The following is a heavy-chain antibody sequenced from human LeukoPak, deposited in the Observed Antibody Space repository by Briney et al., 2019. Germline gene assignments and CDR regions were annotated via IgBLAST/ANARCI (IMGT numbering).Heavy chain of an antibody. V-gene: IGHV4-30-4*08. J-gene: IGHJ5*02. CDR2: IYYSGNT. D-gene: IGHD2-2*01. CDR1: GGSFSGYY. CDR3: ASTNCSSASCYGANWFDP. Sequence: SETLSLTCAVYGGSFSGYYWSWIRQPPGKGLEWIGYIYYSGNTFHYNPSLKRRVNISVDTSKNQFSLRLSSVTAVDTAVYYCASTNCSSASCYGANWFDPWGQGTLVTVSS.